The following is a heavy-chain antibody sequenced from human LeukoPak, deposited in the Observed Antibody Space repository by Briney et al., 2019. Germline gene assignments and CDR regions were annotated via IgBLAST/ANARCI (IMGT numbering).Heavy chain of an antibody. J-gene: IGHJ4*01. D-gene: IGHD3-22*01. CDR1: GGSFSGYY. CDR2: INHSGST. CDR3: ARNTVEYYDSSGYIDY. V-gene: IGHV4-34*01. Sequence: SETLSLTCAVYGGSFSGYYWSWIRQPPGKGLEWIGEINHSGSTNYNPSLKSRVTISVDTSKNQFSLRLSSVTAADTAVYYCARNTVEYYDSSGYIDYWGQEPWSPSPQ.